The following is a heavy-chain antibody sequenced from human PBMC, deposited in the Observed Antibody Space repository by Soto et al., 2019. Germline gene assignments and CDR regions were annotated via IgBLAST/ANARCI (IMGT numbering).Heavy chain of an antibody. CDR2: IIPISGST. V-gene: IGHV1-69*13. Sequence: SVKVSCKASGGTFSNNAISWVRQAPGQGLEWMGGIIPISGSTSYAPKFQGRVTITADESATTAYVELSGLRSEDTAVYYCARGPDRSGFYLFDYWGPGTLVTVSS. CDR1: GGTFSNNA. D-gene: IGHD3-3*01. CDR3: ARGPDRSGFYLFDY. J-gene: IGHJ4*02.